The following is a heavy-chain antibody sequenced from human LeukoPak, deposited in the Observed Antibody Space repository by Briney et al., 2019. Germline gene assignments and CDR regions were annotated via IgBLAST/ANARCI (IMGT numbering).Heavy chain of an antibody. CDR1: GYTFTSHG. Sequence: ASVKVSCKASGYTFTSHGISWVRQAPRQGLEWMGWISGYTGNTKYAQKAQGRVTMTADTSTSTAYMELRSLRSDDTAVYYCARDSKIDYYYMDVWGKGTTVIVS. J-gene: IGHJ6*03. CDR3: ARDSKIDYYYMDV. CDR2: ISGYTGNT. V-gene: IGHV1-18*01. D-gene: IGHD2/OR15-2a*01.